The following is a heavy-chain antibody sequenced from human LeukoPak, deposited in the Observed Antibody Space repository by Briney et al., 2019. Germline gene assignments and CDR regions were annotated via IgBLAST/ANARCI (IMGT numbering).Heavy chain of an antibody. D-gene: IGHD3-10*01. CDR1: GFSFSAYS. CDR3: ARGPEDGSGSY. V-gene: IGHV3-21*01. Sequence: GGSLRLSCEASGFSFSAYSMNWVRQAPGKGLEWVSSISSSSSSIHYADSVKGRFTISRDNAKHALYLQMNSLRVDDTGVYYCARGPEDGSGSYWGQGTLVTVSS. CDR2: ISSSSSSI. J-gene: IGHJ4*02.